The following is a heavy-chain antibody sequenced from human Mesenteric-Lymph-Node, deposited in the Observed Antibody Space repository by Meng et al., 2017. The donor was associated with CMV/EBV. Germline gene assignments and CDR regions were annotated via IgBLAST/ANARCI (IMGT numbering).Heavy chain of an antibody. CDR3: ARDNTQFDY. CDR1: GSPFTGYD. CDR2: INPNSGGT. V-gene: IGHV1-2*02. J-gene: IGHJ4*02. Sequence: ASVKVSCKASGSPFTGYDIHWARQAPGQGPEWMGWINPNSGGTKYAQRFQGRVTMTRDTSINTAYMELSRLRSDDTAVYYCARDNTQFDYWGQGTLVTVSS. D-gene: IGHD2/OR15-2a*01.